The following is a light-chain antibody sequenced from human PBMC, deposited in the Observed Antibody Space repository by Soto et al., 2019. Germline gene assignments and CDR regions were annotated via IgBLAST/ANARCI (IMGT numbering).Light chain of an antibody. CDR1: SSNIGAGYD. Sequence: QSVLTQPPSVSGAPGQRVTISCTGSSSNIGAGYDVHWYQQLPGSAPKLLIYGNSNRPSGVPDRFSGSKSCTSASLAITGLQAEDEADYYCQSYDSSLSGSHVVFXGGTKPTGL. CDR2: GNS. V-gene: IGLV1-40*01. J-gene: IGLJ2*01. CDR3: QSYDSSLSGSHVV.